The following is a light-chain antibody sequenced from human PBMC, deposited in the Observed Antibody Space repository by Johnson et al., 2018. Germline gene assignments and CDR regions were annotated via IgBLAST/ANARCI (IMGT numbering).Light chain of an antibody. CDR1: SSNIGNNY. CDR2: ENN. Sequence: QSVLTQPPSVSAAPGQKVTISCSGSSSNIGNNYVSWYQQLPGTAPKLLIYENNKRPSGIPDRFSGSKSGTSATLRITGLQTRYEADYYCGTLDSSLSAGNVFGTGTKVTV. J-gene: IGLJ1*01. CDR3: GTLDSSLSAGNV. V-gene: IGLV1-51*02.